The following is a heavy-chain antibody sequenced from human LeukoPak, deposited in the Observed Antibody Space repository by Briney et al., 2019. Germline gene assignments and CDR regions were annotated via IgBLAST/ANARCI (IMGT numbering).Heavy chain of an antibody. V-gene: IGHV5-10-1*01. J-gene: IGHJ4*02. CDR1: GYSITSYW. CDR3: ARHTELWVPY. Sequence: GESLKISCKGSGYSITSYWISWVRQMPGKGLEWMGRIDPSDSYTNYSPSFQGHVTISADKSISTAYLQWSSLKASDTAMYYCARHTELWVPYWGQGTLVTVSS. D-gene: IGHD5-18*01. CDR2: IDPSDSYT.